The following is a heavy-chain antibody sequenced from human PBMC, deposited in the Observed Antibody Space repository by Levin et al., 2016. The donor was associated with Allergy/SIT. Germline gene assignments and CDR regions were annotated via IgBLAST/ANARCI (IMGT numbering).Heavy chain of an antibody. CDR3: AKLEDEWLRSYHHYYALDV. CDR1: GFVFSSYE. CDR2: ITSSATRT. D-gene: IGHD5-12*01. Sequence: GGSLRLSCAASGFVFSSYEMMWVRQAPGKGLESISFITSSATRTYYGESVKGRFTISRDTFRNTLHLQMHSLRAEDTARYYCAKLEDEWLRSYHHYYALDVWGQGTTVTRLL. J-gene: IGHJ6*02. V-gene: IGHV3-23*01.